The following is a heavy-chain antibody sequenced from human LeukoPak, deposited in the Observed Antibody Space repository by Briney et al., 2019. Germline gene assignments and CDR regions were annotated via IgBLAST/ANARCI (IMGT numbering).Heavy chain of an antibody. Sequence: PSETLSLTCAVYGGSFSGYYWSWIRQPPGKGLEWIGEINHSGSTNYNPSLKSRVTISVDTSKNQFSLKLSSVTAADTAVYYCARGEFNWGVDYWGQGTLVTVSS. CDR1: GGSFSGYY. V-gene: IGHV4-34*01. J-gene: IGHJ4*02. D-gene: IGHD7-27*01. CDR2: INHSGST. CDR3: ARGEFNWGVDY.